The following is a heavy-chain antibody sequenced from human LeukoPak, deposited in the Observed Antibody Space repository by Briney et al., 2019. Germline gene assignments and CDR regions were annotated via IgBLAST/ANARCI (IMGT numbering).Heavy chain of an antibody. V-gene: IGHV4-34*01. CDR1: GGSFSGYY. D-gene: IGHD5-24*01. CDR3: ASGEKLRWLQFSYYFDY. CDR2: INHSGST. J-gene: IGHJ4*02. Sequence: SETLSLTCAVYGGSFSGYYWSWIRQPPGKGLEWIGEINHSGSTNYNPSLKSRVTISVDTSKNQFSLKLSSVTAADTAVYYCASGEKLRWLQFSYYFDYWGQGTLVTVSS.